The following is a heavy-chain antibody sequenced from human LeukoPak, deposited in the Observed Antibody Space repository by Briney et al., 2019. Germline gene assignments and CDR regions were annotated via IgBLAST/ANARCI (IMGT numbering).Heavy chain of an antibody. J-gene: IGHJ3*02. CDR1: GGTFSSYA. CDR3: ARDRGQWLVRDAFDI. V-gene: IGHV1-69*13. CDR2: IIPIFGTA. D-gene: IGHD6-19*01. Sequence: SVKVSCKASGGTFSSYAISWVRQAPGQGLEWMGGIIPIFGTANYAQKFQGRVTITADESTSTAYMELSSLRSEDTAVYYCARDRGQWLVRDAFDIWGQGTMVTVSS.